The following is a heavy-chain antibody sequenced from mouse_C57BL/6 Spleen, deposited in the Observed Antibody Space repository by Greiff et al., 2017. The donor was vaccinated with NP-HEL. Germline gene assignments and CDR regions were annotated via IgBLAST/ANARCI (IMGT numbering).Heavy chain of an antibody. CDR2: IDPSDSYT. CDR1: GYTFTSYW. CDR3: ARIYYGNLYAMDY. D-gene: IGHD2-1*01. J-gene: IGHJ4*01. V-gene: IGHV1-50*01. Sequence: QVQLKQPGAELVKPGASVKLSCKASGYTFTSYWMQWVKQRPGQGLEWIGEIDPSDSYTNYNQKFKGKATLTVDTSSSTAYMQLSSLTSEDSAVYYCARIYYGNLYAMDYWGQGTSVTVSS.